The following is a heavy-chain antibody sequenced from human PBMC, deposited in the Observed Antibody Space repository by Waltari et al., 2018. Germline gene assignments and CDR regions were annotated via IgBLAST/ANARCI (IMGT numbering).Heavy chain of an antibody. Sequence: QVQLVESGGGVVQPGRSLRLSCAASGFTFSSYGMHWVRQAPGKGLEWVAVISYDGSNKYYADSVKGRFTISRDNSKNTLYLQMNSLRAEDTAVYYCAKSSAGTTSCTDYWGQGTLVTVSS. J-gene: IGHJ4*02. D-gene: IGHD1-1*01. CDR2: ISYDGSNK. V-gene: IGHV3-30*18. CDR3: AKSSAGTTSCTDY. CDR1: GFTFSSYG.